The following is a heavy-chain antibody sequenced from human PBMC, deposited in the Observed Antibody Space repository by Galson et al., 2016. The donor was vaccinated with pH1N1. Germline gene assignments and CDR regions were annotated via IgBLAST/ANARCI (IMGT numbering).Heavy chain of an antibody. J-gene: IGHJ2*01. Sequence: QSGAEVKKPGESLKISCKGSGYSFSSYWIGWVRQMPGKGLEWMGRIDPSDSYTNYSPSFQGHVTMAADRSVSTAYMQWSSLEASDTAMYYCARLKLEYQVPSYWYCDLWGRGTLVTVSS. V-gene: IGHV5-10-1*01. CDR1: GYSFSSYW. CDR2: IDPSDSYT. D-gene: IGHD2-2*01. CDR3: ARLKLEYQVPSYWYCDL.